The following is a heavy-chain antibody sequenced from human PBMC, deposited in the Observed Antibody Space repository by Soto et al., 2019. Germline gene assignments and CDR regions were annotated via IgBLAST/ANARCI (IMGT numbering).Heavy chain of an antibody. CDR1: GGSISQYY. Sequence: QVQLQESGPGLVKPSETLSLSCGVSGGSISQYYWSWIRQPAGKGLEWIGRIYSGGSTNYNPSLASRVTMSVDTSKNKFAPKLSSVTAADTAVYYCARGPGGFGDFSLDYWGQGTLVTVSS. CDR2: IYSGGST. CDR3: ARGPGGFGDFSLDY. D-gene: IGHD3-10*01. V-gene: IGHV4-4*07. J-gene: IGHJ4*02.